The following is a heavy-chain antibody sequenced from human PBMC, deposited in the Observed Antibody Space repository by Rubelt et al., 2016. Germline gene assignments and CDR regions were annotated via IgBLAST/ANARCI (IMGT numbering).Heavy chain of an antibody. V-gene: IGHV3-33*01. J-gene: IGHJ3*02. CDR2: IWHDGSKK. CDR1: GFTFRNHG. CDR3: ARLTSENAFDI. Sequence: QVQLVESGGGVVQPGRPLRLSCATSGFTFRNHGMHWVRQAPGKGLEWVAVIWHDGSKKYYADSVKGRFTISRDNSKSTLNLQMNSLRVEDTAVYYCARLTSENAFDIWGQGTMVTVSS. D-gene: IGHD3-10*01.